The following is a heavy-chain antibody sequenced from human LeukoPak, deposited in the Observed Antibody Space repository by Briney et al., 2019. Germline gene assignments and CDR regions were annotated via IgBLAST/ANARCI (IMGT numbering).Heavy chain of an antibody. V-gene: IGHV1-69*06. CDR2: IIPIFGTA. J-gene: IGHJ6*03. D-gene: IGHD3-10*01. Sequence: SVKVSCKASGGTFSSYAISWVRQAPGQGLEWMGGIIPIFGTANYAQKFQGRVTITADKSTSTAYMELSSLRSEDTAVYYCARVYGSGSYWGYYYYYMDVWGKGTTVTISS. CDR1: GGTFSSYA. CDR3: ARVYGSGSYWGYYYYYMDV.